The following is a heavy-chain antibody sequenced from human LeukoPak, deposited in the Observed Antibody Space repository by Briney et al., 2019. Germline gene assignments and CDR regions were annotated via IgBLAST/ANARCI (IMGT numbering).Heavy chain of an antibody. CDR3: AGPNSSGWYVGAFDI. CDR2: INPSGGST. CDR1: GYTFTSYY. V-gene: IGHV1-46*01. J-gene: IGHJ3*02. D-gene: IGHD6-19*01. Sequence: ASVKVSCKASGYTFTSYYMHWVRQAPGQGLEWMGIINPSGGSTSYAQKFQGRVTMTRDTSTSTVYMELNSLRAEDTAVYYCAGPNSSGWYVGAFDIWGQGTMVTVSS.